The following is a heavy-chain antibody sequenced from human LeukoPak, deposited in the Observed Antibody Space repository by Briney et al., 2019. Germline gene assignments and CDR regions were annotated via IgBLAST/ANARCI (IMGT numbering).Heavy chain of an antibody. CDR3: ARGTPTTRDFDS. V-gene: IGHV3-21*01. CDR2: ISSSSGYI. D-gene: IGHD4-11*01. J-gene: IGHJ4*02. CDR1: GFSFSSYS. Sequence: GGSLLLSCAASGFSFSSYSMNWVRQAPGKGLEWVSSISSSSGYIYYADSLEGRFTISRDNAKNSLYLQMNSLRAEDTALYYCARGTPTTRDFDSWGQGTLVTVSS.